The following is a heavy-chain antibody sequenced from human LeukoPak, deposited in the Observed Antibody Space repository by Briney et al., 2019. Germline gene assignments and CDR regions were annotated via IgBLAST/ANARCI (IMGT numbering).Heavy chain of an antibody. Sequence: PSETLSLTCTVSGGSISSGGYYWSWIRQPPGKGLEWVGYIYYSGTTNYNPSLKSRVTISVDTSKNQFSLKLSSVTAADTAVYYCARGVYIAAAQYAYWGQGTLVTVSS. CDR1: GGSISSGGYY. J-gene: IGHJ4*02. D-gene: IGHD6-13*01. V-gene: IGHV4-61*08. CDR3: ARGVYIAAAQYAY. CDR2: IYYSGTT.